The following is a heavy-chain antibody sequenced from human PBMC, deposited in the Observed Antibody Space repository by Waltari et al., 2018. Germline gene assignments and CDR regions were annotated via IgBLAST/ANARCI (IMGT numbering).Heavy chain of an antibody. CDR1: GGSIRSHS. J-gene: IGHJ4*02. CDR3: ASVNSGYDGSVFLDY. V-gene: IGHV4-59*11. CDR2: IYYSGST. Sequence: QVQLQESGPVLVQPSEPLSLTCTGSGGSIRSHSWSWIRQPPGKGLEWIGYIYYSGSTNYNPSLKSRVTISVDTSKNQFSLKLSSVTAADTAVYYCASVNSGYDGSVFLDYWGQGTLVTVSS. D-gene: IGHD5-12*01.